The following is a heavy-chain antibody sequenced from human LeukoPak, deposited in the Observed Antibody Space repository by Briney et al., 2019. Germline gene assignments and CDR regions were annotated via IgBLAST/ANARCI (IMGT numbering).Heavy chain of an antibody. J-gene: IGHJ4*02. Sequence: GGSLRLSCTASGFTFSTYAMHWVRQAPGKGLEWMAITPCDGSNTYYADSVKGRFTISRDYSKNTVYLQMNNLTAEDTAVYYCARGYCNSNICYGDHFEYWGQGTLVTVSS. CDR3: ARGYCNSNICYGDHFEY. CDR1: GFTFSTYA. D-gene: IGHD2-2*01. V-gene: IGHV3-30*04. CDR2: TPCDGSNT.